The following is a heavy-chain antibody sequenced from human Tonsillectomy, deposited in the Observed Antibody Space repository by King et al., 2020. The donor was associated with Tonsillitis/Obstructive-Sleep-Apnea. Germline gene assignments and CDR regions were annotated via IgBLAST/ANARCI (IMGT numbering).Heavy chain of an antibody. Sequence: EVQLVESGGGLVQPGGSLRLSCAASGFTVSSNFMSWVRQAPGKGLEWGSVIYSGCSTYYADSVKGRFTISRDNSKNTLYLQMNSLRAEDTAVYYCARYVTSGGGFDYWGQGTLVTVSS. J-gene: IGHJ4*02. CDR2: IYSGCST. V-gene: IGHV3-66*01. CDR3: ARYVTSGGGFDY. D-gene: IGHD1-26*01. CDR1: GFTVSSNF.